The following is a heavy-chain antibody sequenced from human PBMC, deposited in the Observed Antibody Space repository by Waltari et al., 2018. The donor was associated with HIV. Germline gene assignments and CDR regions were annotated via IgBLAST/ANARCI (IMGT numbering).Heavy chain of an antibody. D-gene: IGHD2-15*01. CDR3: ARMGYCSGGSCYSAWFDP. V-gene: IGHV4-39*01. CDR2: IYYSGST. CDR1: GGSISSSSYY. J-gene: IGHJ5*02. Sequence: QLQLQESGPGLVKPSETLSLTCTVSGGSISSSSYYWGWIRQPPGKGLEWIGSIYYSGSTYYNPSLKSRVTISVDTSKNQFSLKLSSVTAADTAVYYCARMGYCSGGSCYSAWFDPWGQGTLVTVSS.